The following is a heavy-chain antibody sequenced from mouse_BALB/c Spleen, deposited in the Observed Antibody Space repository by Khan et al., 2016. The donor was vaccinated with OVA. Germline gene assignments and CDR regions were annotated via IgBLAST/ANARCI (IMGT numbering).Heavy chain of an antibody. Sequence: QVQLQQSGAELVKPGASVKLSCKASGYTFSSYYMYWVKQRPGQGLEWIGGINPSNDVTNFNEKFKTKATLTVDKSYSTAYMQLSSLTSEVSSVYYCTRSGYANPFAFWGQGTLVTVSA. J-gene: IGHJ3*01. CDR2: INPSNDVT. V-gene: IGHV1S81*02. CDR1: GYTFSSYY. D-gene: IGHD2-10*02. CDR3: TRSGYANPFAF.